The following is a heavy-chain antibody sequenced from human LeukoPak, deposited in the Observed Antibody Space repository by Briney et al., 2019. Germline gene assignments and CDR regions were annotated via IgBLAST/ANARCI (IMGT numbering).Heavy chain of an antibody. J-gene: IGHJ4*02. D-gene: IGHD1-7*01. CDR2: TYYRSKWYN. CDR3: ARDFPSFSRTSRFDY. V-gene: IGHV6-1*01. Sequence: SQTLSLTCAISGDGVSSNSATWNWIRQSPSRGLEWLGRTYYRSKWYNDYAVSVKSRITVNPDTSKNQFSLQLNSVTPEDTAVYYCARDFPSFSRTSRFDYWGQGTLVTVSS. CDR1: GDGVSSNSAT.